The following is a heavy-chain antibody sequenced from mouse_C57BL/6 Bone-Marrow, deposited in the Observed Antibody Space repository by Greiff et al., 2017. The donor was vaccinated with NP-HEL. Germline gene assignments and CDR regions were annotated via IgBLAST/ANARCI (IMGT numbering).Heavy chain of an antibody. D-gene: IGHD6-2*01. CDR2: ISDGGSYT. J-gene: IGHJ4*01. CDR1: GFTFSSYA. V-gene: IGHV5-4*01. Sequence: EVNLVESGGGLVKPGGSLKLSCAASGFTFSSYAMSWVRQTPEKRLEWVATISDGGSYTYYPDNVKGRFTISRDNAKNNLYLQMSHLKSEDTAMYYCAREVSPAMDYWGQGTSVTVSS. CDR3: AREVSPAMDY.